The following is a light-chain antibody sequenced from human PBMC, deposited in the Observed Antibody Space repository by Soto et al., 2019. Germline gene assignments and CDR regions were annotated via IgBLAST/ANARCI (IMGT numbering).Light chain of an antibody. V-gene: IGKV3-11*01. J-gene: IGKJ1*01. Sequence: EIVLTQSPATLSLSPGERVTLSCRASQSVSNSLAWYQQKPGQPPRLLIYDMSNRATGIPARFSGSGSGTDFTLTITSLEPEDFAVYFCHQRYNWPRVTFGQGTKVDI. CDR1: QSVSNS. CDR3: HQRYNWPRVT. CDR2: DMS.